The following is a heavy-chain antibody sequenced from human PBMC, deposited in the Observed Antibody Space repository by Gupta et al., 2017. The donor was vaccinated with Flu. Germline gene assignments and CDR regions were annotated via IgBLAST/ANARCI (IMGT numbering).Heavy chain of an antibody. CDR1: SGRSYY. V-gene: IGHV4-61*01. CDR3: ARVQPGYGLSLDI. CDR2: IHASGST. Sequence: SGRSYYWAWIRQSPKRGLEWIGHIHASGSTDLKPSLKSRVAISVDMSKNQFSLNLKSVTAADTAVFYCARVQPGYGLSLDIWGQGTVVTVSS. J-gene: IGHJ3*02. D-gene: IGHD2-15*01.